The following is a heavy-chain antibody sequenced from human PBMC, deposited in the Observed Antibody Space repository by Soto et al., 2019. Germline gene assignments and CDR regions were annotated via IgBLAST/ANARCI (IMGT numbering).Heavy chain of an antibody. CDR1: GGTFSSYA. V-gene: IGHV1-69*13. Sequence: GASVKVSCKASGGTFSSYAISWARQAPGQGLEWMGGIIPIFGTANYAQKFQGRVTITADESTSTAYMELSSLRSEDTAVYYCARDRSLLGSTMVRGPSLDGYYYYYGMDVWGQGTTVTVSS. CDR3: ARDRSLLGSTMVRGPSLDGYYYYYGMDV. D-gene: IGHD3-10*01. J-gene: IGHJ6*02. CDR2: IIPIFGTA.